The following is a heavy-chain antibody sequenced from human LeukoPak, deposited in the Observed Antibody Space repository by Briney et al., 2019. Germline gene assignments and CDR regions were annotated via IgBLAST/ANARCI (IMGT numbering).Heavy chain of an antibody. CDR2: INPNSGGT. D-gene: IGHD6-13*01. Sequence: ASVKVSCKASGYTFTGYYMHWVRQAPGQGLEWMGWINPNSGGTNYAQKFQGRVTMTRDTSISTAYMELSSLRSEDTAVYYCARGPYSSSWYQSYYYMDVWGKGTTVTVSS. CDR1: GYTFTGYY. V-gene: IGHV1-2*02. CDR3: ARGPYSSSWYQSYYYMDV. J-gene: IGHJ6*03.